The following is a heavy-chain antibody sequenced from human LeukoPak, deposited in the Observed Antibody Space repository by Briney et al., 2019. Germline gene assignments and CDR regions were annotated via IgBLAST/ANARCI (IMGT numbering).Heavy chain of an antibody. Sequence: SVTVSCKSSGGSLSNYAFNWVRQAPGQGLEWMGGIIPLLGTTRYAQKFQGRITITTDDSTNTAYMEMSSLRSEDTAVYFCANSSTTLNVFGPWGQGTLVTVSS. D-gene: IGHD2-2*01. CDR3: ANSSTTLNVFGP. V-gene: IGHV1-69*05. CDR2: IIPLLGTT. CDR1: GGSLSNYA. J-gene: IGHJ5*02.